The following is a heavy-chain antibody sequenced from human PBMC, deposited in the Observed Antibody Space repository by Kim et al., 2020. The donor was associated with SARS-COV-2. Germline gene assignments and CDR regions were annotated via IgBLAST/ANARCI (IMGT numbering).Heavy chain of an antibody. Sequence: GESLKISCKGSGYSFTSYWISWVRQMPGKGLEWMGRIDPSDSYTNYSPSFQGHVTISADKSISTAYLQWSSLKASDTAMYYCARHSLTRGWYGPSWFDPWGQGTLVTVSS. CDR2: IDPSDSYT. J-gene: IGHJ5*02. D-gene: IGHD6-19*01. CDR3: ARHSLTRGWYGPSWFDP. CDR1: GYSFTSYW. V-gene: IGHV5-10-1*01.